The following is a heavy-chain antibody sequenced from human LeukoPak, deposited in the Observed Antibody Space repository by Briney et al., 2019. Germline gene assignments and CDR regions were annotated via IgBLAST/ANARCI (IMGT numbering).Heavy chain of an antibody. CDR1: GFPFPIYG. D-gene: IGHD3-22*01. J-gene: IGHJ4*02. CDR2: VSAYNGNT. V-gene: IGHV1-18*01. CDR3: ARAHRADYYDSSGSD. Sequence: ASGQCSCHASGFPFPIYGISWVGPAPGQGLEWMGWVSAYNGNTNYTQKLQGRVTMTTDTSTSTAYMELRSLRSDDTAVYYCARAHRADYYDSSGSDWGQGTLVTVSS.